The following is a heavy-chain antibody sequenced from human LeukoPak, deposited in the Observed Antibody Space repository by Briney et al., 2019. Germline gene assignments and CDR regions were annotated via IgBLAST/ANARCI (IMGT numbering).Heavy chain of an antibody. Sequence: GGSLRLSCAASGFTVSSIYMSWVRQAPGKGLECVSLIYSGGSTYYSDSVKGRFTISRDNAKNTLYLQMNSLRAEYTAVYDCTRSVAGTYFADSGQGTLVTVSS. CDR2: IYSGGST. CDR1: GFTVSSIY. D-gene: IGHD6-19*01. CDR3: TRSVAGTYFAD. J-gene: IGHJ4*02. V-gene: IGHV3-53*01.